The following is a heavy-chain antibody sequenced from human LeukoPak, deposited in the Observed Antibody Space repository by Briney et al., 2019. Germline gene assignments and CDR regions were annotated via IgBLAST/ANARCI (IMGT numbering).Heavy chain of an antibody. D-gene: IGHD3-3*01. CDR3: ARTAGEFWSGYYMSPYSYYYYYMDV. J-gene: IGHJ6*03. CDR2: ISSSGSTI. V-gene: IGHV3-48*03. Sequence: GGSLRLSCAASGFTFSSYEMNWVRQAPGKGLEWVSYISSSGSTIYYADSVKGRFTISRDNAKNSLYLQMNSLRAEDTAVYYCARTAGEFWSGYYMSPYSYYYYYMDVWGKGTTVTVSS. CDR1: GFTFSSYE.